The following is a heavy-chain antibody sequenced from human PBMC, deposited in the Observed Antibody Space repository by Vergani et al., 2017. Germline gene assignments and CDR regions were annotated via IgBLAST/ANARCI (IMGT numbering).Heavy chain of an antibody. D-gene: IGHD4-17*01. CDR1: GYTFTSYD. CDR3: ARTHGYGDYAAQRIVYMDV. J-gene: IGHJ6*03. CDR2: MNPNSGNT. Sequence: QVQLVQSGAEVKKPGASVKVSCKASGYTFTSYDINWVRQATGQGLEWMGWMNPNSGNTGYAQKFQGRVTMTRNTSISTAYMELSSLRSEDTAVYYCARTHGYGDYAAQRIVYMDVWGKGTTVTVSS. V-gene: IGHV1-8*01.